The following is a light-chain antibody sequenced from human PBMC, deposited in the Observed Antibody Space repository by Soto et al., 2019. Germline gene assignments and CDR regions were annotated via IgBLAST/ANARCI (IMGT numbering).Light chain of an antibody. Sequence: DIQMTQSPSTLSASVGDRVTITCRASQSISSWLAWYQQKPGKAPKLLVYDASSLESGVPSRFSGSGSGTEFPLTISSLQPDDFATYYCQQYNSYSQYTFGQGTKVEIK. CDR1: QSISSW. J-gene: IGKJ2*01. V-gene: IGKV1-5*01. CDR3: QQYNSYSQYT. CDR2: DAS.